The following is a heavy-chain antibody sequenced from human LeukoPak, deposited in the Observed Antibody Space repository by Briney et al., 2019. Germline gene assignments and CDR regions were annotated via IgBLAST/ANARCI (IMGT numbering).Heavy chain of an antibody. D-gene: IGHD6-13*01. J-gene: IGHJ5*02. CDR2: IYYSGST. Sequence: SETLSLTCTVSGGSISSSSYYWGWIRQPPGKGLEWIGSIYYSGSTYYNPSLKSRVTISVDTSKNQFSLKLSSVTAADTAVYYCARVKASSSWQFDPWGQGTLVTVSS. CDR3: ARVKASSSWQFDP. V-gene: IGHV4-39*07. CDR1: GGSISSSSYY.